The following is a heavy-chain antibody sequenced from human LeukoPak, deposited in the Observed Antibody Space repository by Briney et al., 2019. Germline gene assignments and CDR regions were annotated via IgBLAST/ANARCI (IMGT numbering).Heavy chain of an antibody. V-gene: IGHV4-39*01. J-gene: IGHJ4*02. D-gene: IGHD2-15*01. CDR2: MYHSGST. Sequence: PSETLSLTCTVSGGSISRSGYYWGWIRQPPGKGLEWIGSMYHSGSTYYNPSLKSRVTISVDTSKNQFSLKLSSVTAADTAVYYCARQDIVVVVAATHSFDYWGQGTLVTVSS. CDR3: ARQDIVVVVAATHSFDY. CDR1: GGSISRSGYY.